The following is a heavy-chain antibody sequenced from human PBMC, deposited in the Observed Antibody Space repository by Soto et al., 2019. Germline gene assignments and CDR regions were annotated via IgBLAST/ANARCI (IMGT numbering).Heavy chain of an antibody. D-gene: IGHD3-10*02. Sequence: SETLSLTCAVSGGSISSSNWWSWVRQPPGKGLEWIGEIYHSGSTNYNPSLKSRVTISVDTSRNQFSLSLSSLTAADTAVYYCARVDHRGYFSVLTDFWGQGILVTVSS. CDR2: IYHSGST. V-gene: IGHV4-4*02. J-gene: IGHJ4*02. CDR3: ARVDHRGYFSVLTDF. CDR1: GGSISSSNW.